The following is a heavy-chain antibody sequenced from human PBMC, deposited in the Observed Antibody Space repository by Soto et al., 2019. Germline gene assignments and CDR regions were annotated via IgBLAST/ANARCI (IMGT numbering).Heavy chain of an antibody. CDR2: ISGSGGST. CDR1: GFTFSSYA. J-gene: IGHJ4*02. CDR3: AKDYPVVPTGTKHTDGSVPLHYFDY. Sequence: GSLRLSCAASGFTFSSYAMSWVRQAPGKGLEWVSAISGSGGSTYYADSVKGRFTISRDNSKNTLYLQMNSLRAEDTAVYYCAKDYPVVPTGTKHTDGSVPLHYFDYWGQGTLVTVSS. V-gene: IGHV3-23*01. D-gene: IGHD2-2*01.